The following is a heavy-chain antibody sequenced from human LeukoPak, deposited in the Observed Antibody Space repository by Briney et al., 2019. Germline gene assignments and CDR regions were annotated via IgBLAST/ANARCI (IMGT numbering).Heavy chain of an antibody. CDR3: AREGGLLHPRGTFDY. V-gene: IGHV3-21*01. D-gene: IGHD3-16*01. J-gene: IGHJ4*02. CDR1: GFTFSSYS. CDR2: ISSGSTYI. Sequence: PGGSLRLSCAASGFTFSSYSMNWVRQAPGKGLEWVSSISSGSTYIYYADSLKGRFTISRDNAKNSLYLQMNSLRAEDTAVYYCAREGGLLHPRGTFDYWGQGTLVTVSS.